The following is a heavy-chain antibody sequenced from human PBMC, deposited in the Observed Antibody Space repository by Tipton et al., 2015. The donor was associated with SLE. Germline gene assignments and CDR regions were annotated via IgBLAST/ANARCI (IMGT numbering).Heavy chain of an antibody. J-gene: IGHJ6*02. D-gene: IGHD3-3*01. CDR1: KFIFSDYY. CDR2: ISSSGKTI. CDR3: ARVRPTAWSGYSGGMDV. Sequence: SLRLSCAASKFIFSDYYMSWIRQAPGKGLECLSYISSSGKTIYYADSVRGRFTISRDNAKSSLYLEMSSLRAGDTAVYYCARVRPTAWSGYSGGMDVWGHGTTVTVSS. V-gene: IGHV3-11*01.